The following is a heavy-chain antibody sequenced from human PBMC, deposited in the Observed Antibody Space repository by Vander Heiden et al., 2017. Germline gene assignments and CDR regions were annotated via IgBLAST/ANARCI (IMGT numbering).Heavy chain of an antibody. CDR1: GGSISSYY. J-gene: IGHJ6*02. CDR2: IYYSGST. Sequence: QVQLQESGPGLVKPSETLSLTCTVSGGSISSYYWSWIRQPPGKGLEWIGYIYYSGSTNYNTSLKSRVTISVDTSKNQFSLKLSSVTAADTAVYYCARQSPGYYYYGMDVWGQGTTVTVSS. CDR3: ARQSPGYYYYGMDV. D-gene: IGHD7-27*01. V-gene: IGHV4-59*01.